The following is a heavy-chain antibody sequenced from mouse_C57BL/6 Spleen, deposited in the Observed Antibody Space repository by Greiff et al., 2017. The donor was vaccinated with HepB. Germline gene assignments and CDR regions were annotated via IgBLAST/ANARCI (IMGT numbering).Heavy chain of an antibody. D-gene: IGHD1-1*01. V-gene: IGHV1-54*01. CDR2: INPGSGRT. Sequence: VQVVESGAELVRPGTSVKVSCKASGYAFTNYLIEWVKQRPGQGLEWIGVINPGSGRTNYNEKFKGKATLTADKSSSTAYMQLSSLTSEDSAVYFCARSRYYGSSYGYFDVWGTGTTVTVSS. CDR3: ARSRYYGSSYGYFDV. CDR1: GYAFTNYL. J-gene: IGHJ1*03.